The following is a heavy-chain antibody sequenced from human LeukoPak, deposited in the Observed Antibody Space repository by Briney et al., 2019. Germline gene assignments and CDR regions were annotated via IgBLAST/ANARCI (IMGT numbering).Heavy chain of an antibody. CDR1: GFTFSSYG. J-gene: IGHJ4*02. CDR3: ARGKYSSGWFDY. CDR2: ISYDGSNK. Sequence: GRSLRLSCAASGFTFSSYGMHWARQAPGKGLEWVAVISYDGSNKYYADSVKGRFTISRDNTKNTLYLQMDSLRTEDTAVYYCARGKYSSGWFDYWGQGTLVTVSS. D-gene: IGHD6-19*01. V-gene: IGHV3-30*03.